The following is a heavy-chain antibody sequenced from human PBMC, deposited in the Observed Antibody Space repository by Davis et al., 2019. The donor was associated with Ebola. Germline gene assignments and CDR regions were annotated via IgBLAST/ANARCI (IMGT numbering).Heavy chain of an antibody. D-gene: IGHD4-17*01. CDR2: INPNSGGT. V-gene: IGHV1-2*04. CDR3: ARGGDYGDYLYYYYGMDV. J-gene: IGHJ6*02. Sequence: ASVKVSCKASGYTFTGYYMHWVRQAPGQGLEWMGWINPNSGGTNYAQKFQGWVTMTTDTSTSTAYMELRSLRSDDTAVYYCARGGDYGDYLYYYYGMDVWGQGTTVTVSS. CDR1: GYTFTGYY.